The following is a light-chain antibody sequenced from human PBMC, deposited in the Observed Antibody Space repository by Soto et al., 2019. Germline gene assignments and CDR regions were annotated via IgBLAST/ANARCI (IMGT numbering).Light chain of an antibody. V-gene: IGKV1-5*01. CDR3: QQYNNWLGT. Sequence: IQLTQSPSSRSASVGDRVTITCRASQSISSWLAWYQQKPGKAPKLLIYDASSLESGVPSRFSGSGSGTEFTLTISSLQSEDFAVYYCQQYNNWLGTFGQGTKVDIK. CDR2: DAS. J-gene: IGKJ1*01. CDR1: QSISSW.